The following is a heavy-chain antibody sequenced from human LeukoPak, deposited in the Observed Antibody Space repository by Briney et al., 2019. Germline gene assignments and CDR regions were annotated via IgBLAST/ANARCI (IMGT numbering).Heavy chain of an antibody. J-gene: IGHJ4*02. CDR3: AKLDIVVVPAALVDY. CDR2: ISGSGGST. D-gene: IGHD2-2*01. Sequence: PGGSLRLSCAASGFTFSSYAMSWVRQAPGKGLEWVSAISGSGGSTYYADSGKGRFTISRDDSKNTLYLQMNSLRAEDTAVYYCAKLDIVVVPAALVDYWGQGTLVTVSS. CDR1: GFTFSSYA. V-gene: IGHV3-23*01.